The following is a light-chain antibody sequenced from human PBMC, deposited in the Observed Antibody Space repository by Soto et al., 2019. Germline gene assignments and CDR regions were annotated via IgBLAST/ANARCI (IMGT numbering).Light chain of an antibody. V-gene: IGKV3-15*01. Sequence: EIVMTHSSATLSVSPGEKATPSCSASQSVSSDLSRYHQKPGQTPRLLMYAASTRATGIPPRFSGSGSGTKFTLTISSRQSQDFVVYYYQQYNNWPPITFGQGTRLEIK. CDR2: AAS. CDR3: QQYNNWPPIT. J-gene: IGKJ5*01. CDR1: QSVSSD.